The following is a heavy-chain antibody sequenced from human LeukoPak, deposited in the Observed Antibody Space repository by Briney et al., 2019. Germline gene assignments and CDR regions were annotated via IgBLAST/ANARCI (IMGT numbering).Heavy chain of an antibody. CDR1: GGSISSYY. Sequence: SETLSLTCTVSGGSISSYYWSWIRQPPGKGLEWIGYIYYSGSTNYNPSHKSRVTISVDTSKNQFSLKLSSVTAADTAVYYCARGYYYDFWSGYGPVWFDPWGQGTLVTVSS. CDR2: IYYSGST. D-gene: IGHD3-3*01. J-gene: IGHJ5*02. V-gene: IGHV4-59*01. CDR3: ARGYYYDFWSGYGPVWFDP.